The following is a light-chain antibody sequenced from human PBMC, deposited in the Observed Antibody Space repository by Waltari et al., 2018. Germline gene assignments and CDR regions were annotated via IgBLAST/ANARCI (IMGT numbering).Light chain of an antibody. CDR3: QHSAGSPLFT. CDR1: QSVGSKY. V-gene: IGKV3-20*01. Sequence: EIVLTQFPGTLSLSPGERATLSCRASQSVGSKYLAWYQQKPGQAPRLLIYGSSSSATGIPDRFSGSCSGTDFTLTINRLEPEDFAVYYCQHSAGSPLFTFGPGTKVDIK. CDR2: GSS. J-gene: IGKJ3*01.